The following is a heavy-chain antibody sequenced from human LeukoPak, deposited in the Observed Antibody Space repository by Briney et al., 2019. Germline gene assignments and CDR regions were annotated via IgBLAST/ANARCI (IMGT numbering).Heavy chain of an antibody. Sequence: GGSLRLSCAASGFTFSSYWMSWVRQAPGKGLEWVSAISGSGGSIYYADSVKGRFIISRDNSKNTLYLQMNSLRAEDTAVYYCAKIRRYYGSGSRPNWFDPWGQGTLVTVSS. V-gene: IGHV3-23*01. CDR3: AKIRRYYGSGSRPNWFDP. CDR1: GFTFSSYW. J-gene: IGHJ5*02. D-gene: IGHD3-10*01. CDR2: ISGSGGSI.